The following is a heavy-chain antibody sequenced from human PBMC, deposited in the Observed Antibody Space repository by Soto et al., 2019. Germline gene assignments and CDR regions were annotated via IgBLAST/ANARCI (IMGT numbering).Heavy chain of an antibody. V-gene: IGHV1-69*02. Sequence: QVRLVQSGAELKKPGSSVKVSCSASGGTFNSYTIHWVRQAPGQGLEWVGRVNPIVGMSTSALKFQGRVTINADRSTTKAYMDLSSLKSEETAIYYCATSYGSGSTHFDSWGQGPLVTVSS. CDR1: GGTFNSYT. CDR2: VNPIVGMS. D-gene: IGHD3-10*01. CDR3: ATSYGSGSTHFDS. J-gene: IGHJ4*02.